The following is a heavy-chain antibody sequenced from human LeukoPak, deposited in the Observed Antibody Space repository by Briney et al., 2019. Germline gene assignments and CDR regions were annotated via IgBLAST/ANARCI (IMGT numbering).Heavy chain of an antibody. CDR3: ARVGVMKTTVDY. V-gene: IGHV3-72*01. Sequence: PGGSLRLSSAASGFTFSDHYMAWVRQAPGKGLEWVGRTRDKATSYTTDYAASVKGRFTISRDDSKNSLSLQMHSLKSEDTAVYYCARVGVMKTTVDYWGQGVLVTVSS. CDR2: TRDKATSYTT. CDR1: GFTFSDHY. J-gene: IGHJ4*02. D-gene: IGHD4-11*01.